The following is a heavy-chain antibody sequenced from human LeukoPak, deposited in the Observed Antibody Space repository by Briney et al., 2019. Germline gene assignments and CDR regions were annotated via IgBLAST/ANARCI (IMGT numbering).Heavy chain of an antibody. J-gene: IGHJ4*02. V-gene: IGHV3-11*01. CDR2: ISSSGSTI. D-gene: IGHD4-17*01. CDR3: ARDHPWYGDYVSGIDY. Sequence: PGGSLRLSCAASGFTFSDYYMSWIRQAPGKGLEWVSYISSSGSTIYYADSVKGRFTISRDNAKNSLYLQMNSLRAEDTAVYYCARDHPWYGDYVSGIDYWGQGTLVTVSS. CDR1: GFTFSDYY.